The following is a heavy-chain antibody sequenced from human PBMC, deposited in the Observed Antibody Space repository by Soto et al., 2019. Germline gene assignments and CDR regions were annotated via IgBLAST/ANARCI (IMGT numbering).Heavy chain of an antibody. V-gene: IGHV3-43*01. CDR2: ISWDGATT. CDR3: AKNIYGDLGRLDA. J-gene: IGHJ6*02. D-gene: IGHD4-17*01. CDR1: GFTFDDYA. Sequence: ESQLVESGGTVVQTGGSLRLSCAASGFTFDDYAIYWVRQTPERGLEWVSLISWDGATTYFIDSVKGRFTMFRDNTKNPRLLGTNQLTTDDTACHLRAKNIYGDLGRLDAWGQGTTVTVSS.